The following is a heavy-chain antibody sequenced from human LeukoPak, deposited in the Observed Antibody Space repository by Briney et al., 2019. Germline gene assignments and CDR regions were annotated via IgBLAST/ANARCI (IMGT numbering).Heavy chain of an antibody. V-gene: IGHV3-74*01. CDR1: GFTFSSYW. D-gene: IGHD5-12*01. J-gene: IGHJ4*02. Sequence: PGGSLRLSCAASGFTFSSYWMYWARQAPGKGLVGVSRINGDGSSTYYADSVKGRFTISRDNAKNTLDLQMNSLRVDDTAVYYCAGASGYLPFDYWGQGTLVTVSS. CDR2: INGDGSST. CDR3: AGASGYLPFDY.